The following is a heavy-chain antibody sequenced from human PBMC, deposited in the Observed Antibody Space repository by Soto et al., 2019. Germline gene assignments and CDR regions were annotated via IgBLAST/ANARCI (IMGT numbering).Heavy chain of an antibody. CDR2: IRSKAYGGTT. CDR3: TRDRGCERSTDAFDI. CDR1: GFTFVDYA. V-gene: IGHV3-49*03. Sequence: GGSLRLSCTASGFTFVDYAMSWFLQAPWKGLEWVGFIRSKAYGGTTEYAASVKGRFTISRDDSKSIAYLQMNSLKTEDTAVYYCTRDRGCERSTDAFDIWGQGTRVTV. J-gene: IGHJ3*02. D-gene: IGHD5-12*01.